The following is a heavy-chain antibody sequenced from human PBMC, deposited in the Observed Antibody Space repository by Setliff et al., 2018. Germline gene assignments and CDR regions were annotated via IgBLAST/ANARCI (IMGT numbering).Heavy chain of an antibody. V-gene: IGHV1-69*13. J-gene: IGHJ4*02. Sequence: SVKVSCKASGGTFSSYAITWVRQAPGQGLEWMGGIIPIFGTANYAQKFQGRVTITADESTSTAYMELSSLKSEDTAVYYCARSPFPVDTVMVTTFDSWGQGTLVTVSS. CDR1: GGTFSSYA. D-gene: IGHD5-18*01. CDR2: IIPIFGTA. CDR3: ARSPFPVDTVMVTTFDS.